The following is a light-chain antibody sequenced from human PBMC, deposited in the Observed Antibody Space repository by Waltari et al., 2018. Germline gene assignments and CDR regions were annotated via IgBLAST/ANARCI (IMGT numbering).Light chain of an antibody. J-gene: IGLJ1*01. CDR3: CSYAGLGIYV. CDR2: EVT. V-gene: IGLV2-23*02. Sequence: QSGLTQPASVSGSPGQSIPISCTGTSSDVGNYNLVYWYQQYPGKAPKLMVYEVTRRSSGVSDRFSGSKSGNTASLTIYGLQSEDEADYYCCSYAGLGIYVFGTGTKVTVL. CDR1: SSDVGNYNL.